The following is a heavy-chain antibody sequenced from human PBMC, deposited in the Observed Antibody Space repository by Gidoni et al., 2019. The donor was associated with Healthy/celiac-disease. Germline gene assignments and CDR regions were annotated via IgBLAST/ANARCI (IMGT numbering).Heavy chain of an antibody. Sequence: EVQLLESGGGLVKPGGSLRLSCAASGFTFSISSMNWVRQAPGKGLEWVSSMSSSSSYIYYADSVKGRFTISRDNAKNSMYLQMNSLRAEDTAVYYCASRGQDSSGYGVYYGMDVWGQGTTVTVSS. V-gene: IGHV3-21*01. CDR1: GFTFSISS. J-gene: IGHJ6*02. CDR2: MSSSSSYI. CDR3: ASRGQDSSGYGVYYGMDV. D-gene: IGHD3-22*01.